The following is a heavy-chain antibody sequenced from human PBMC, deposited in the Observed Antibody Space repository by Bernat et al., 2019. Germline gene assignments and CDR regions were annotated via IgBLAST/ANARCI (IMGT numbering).Heavy chain of an antibody. CDR1: GFTFTSYD. CDR2: ISGSGGST. D-gene: IGHD6-13*01. CDR3: GKKEAAGGTSYYGVDV. V-gene: IGHV3-23*01. Sequence: EVQLLESGGDLVQPGGSLRLSCAASGFTFTSYDMTWVRQAPGKGLEWVSVISGSGGSTNYADSVKGRFTMSRDNSKNTLYLQTNSLRAEDTAVYYCGKKEAAGGTSYYGVDVWGQGTTVTVSS. J-gene: IGHJ6*02.